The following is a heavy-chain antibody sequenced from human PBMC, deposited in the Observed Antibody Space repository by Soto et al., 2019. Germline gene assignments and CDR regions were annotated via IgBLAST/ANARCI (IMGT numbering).Heavy chain of an antibody. Sequence: QITLKESGPTLVKPTQPLTLTCTFSGFSLSTSGVGVGWIRQPPGKALEWLALTYWDDDKRYSPSLKSRLTITKDTSKNQVVLTLTKLDTVDTATYYCARGGWTTYYSPFFDYWGQGTLVTVSS. V-gene: IGHV2-5*02. CDR2: TYWDDDK. CDR1: GFSLSTSGVG. D-gene: IGHD3-10*01. J-gene: IGHJ4*02. CDR3: ARGGWTTYYSPFFDY.